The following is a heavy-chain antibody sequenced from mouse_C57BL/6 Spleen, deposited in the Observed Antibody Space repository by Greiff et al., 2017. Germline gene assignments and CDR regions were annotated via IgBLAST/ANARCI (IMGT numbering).Heavy chain of an antibody. CDR2: IHPNSGST. CDR1: GYTFTSYW. J-gene: IGHJ1*03. Sequence: QVQLKQPGAELVKPGASVKLSCKASGYTFTSYWMHWVKQRPGQGLEWIGMIHPNSGSTNYNEKFKSKATLTVDKSSSTAYMQLSSLTSEDSAVYYCARSGDGYNFEVWGTGTTVTVSS. V-gene: IGHV1-64*01. D-gene: IGHD2-3*01. CDR3: ARSGDGYNFEV.